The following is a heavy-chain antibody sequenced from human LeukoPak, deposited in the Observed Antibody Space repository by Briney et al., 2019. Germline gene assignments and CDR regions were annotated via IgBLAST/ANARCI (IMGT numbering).Heavy chain of an antibody. CDR1: GYTFTSYG. CDR2: ISAYNGNT. Sequence: ASVKVSCKASGYTFTSYGISWVRQAPGQGLEWMGWISAYNGNTNYAQKLQGRVTMTTDTSISTAYMELSRLRSDDTAVYYCASRPYYYDSSGYYRDAFDIWGQGTMVTVSS. CDR3: ASRPYYYDSSGYYRDAFDI. J-gene: IGHJ3*02. V-gene: IGHV1-18*01. D-gene: IGHD3-22*01.